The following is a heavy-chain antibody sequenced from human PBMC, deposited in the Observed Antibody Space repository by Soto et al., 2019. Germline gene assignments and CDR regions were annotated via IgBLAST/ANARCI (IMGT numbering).Heavy chain of an antibody. J-gene: IGHJ3*02. D-gene: IGHD6-13*01. CDR3: ASGYSSTWYNAVDI. CDR2: INTDGSST. CDR1: GFTFSSYW. V-gene: IGHV3-74*01. Sequence: EVQLVESGGDLVQPGGSLRLSCAASGFTFSSYWMHWVRQAPGKGLVWVSRINTDGSSTNYADSVKGRFTISRDNAKNTLFLQMNSLRDEDTAVYYCASGYSSTWYNAVDIWGQGTMVTVSS.